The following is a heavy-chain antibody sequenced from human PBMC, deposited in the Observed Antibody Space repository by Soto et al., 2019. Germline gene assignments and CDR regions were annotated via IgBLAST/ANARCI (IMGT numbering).Heavy chain of an antibody. Sequence: SETLSLTCTVSGGSISSYYWSWIRQPPGKGLEWIGYIYYSGSTNYNPSLKSRVTISVDTSKNQFSLKLSSVTAADTAVYYCARGITMVRGVIGYYYYYMDVWGKGTTVTVSS. CDR1: GGSISSYY. D-gene: IGHD3-10*01. CDR3: ARGITMVRGVIGYYYYYMDV. V-gene: IGHV4-59*01. CDR2: IYYSGST. J-gene: IGHJ6*03.